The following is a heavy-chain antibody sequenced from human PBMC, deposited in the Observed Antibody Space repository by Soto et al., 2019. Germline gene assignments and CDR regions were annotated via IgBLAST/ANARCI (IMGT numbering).Heavy chain of an antibody. D-gene: IGHD1-1*01. Sequence: PGGSLRVSCAASGFTFSSYAMSWVRQAPGKGLEWVSAISGSGGSTYYADSVKGRFTISRDNSKNTLYLQMNSLRAEDTAVYYCAKDPLYDWNYWFDPWGQGTLVTVSS. CDR2: ISGSGGST. CDR1: GFTFSSYA. V-gene: IGHV3-23*01. J-gene: IGHJ5*02. CDR3: AKDPLYDWNYWFDP.